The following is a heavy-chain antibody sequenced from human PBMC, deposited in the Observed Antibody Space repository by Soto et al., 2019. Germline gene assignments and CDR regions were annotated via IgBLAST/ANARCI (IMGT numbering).Heavy chain of an antibody. Sequence: GGSLRLSCAASEFTIRSYWMHWVRQSPGKGLVWVSRISGDGSSTNYADSVKGRFTISRDNAKNTVYLQIDSLRAGDTAVYYCARSLPGTYGAFDLWGQGTMVTVSS. CDR3: ARSLPGTYGAFDL. V-gene: IGHV3-74*01. CDR2: ISGDGSST. J-gene: IGHJ3*01. D-gene: IGHD1-7*01. CDR1: EFTIRSYW.